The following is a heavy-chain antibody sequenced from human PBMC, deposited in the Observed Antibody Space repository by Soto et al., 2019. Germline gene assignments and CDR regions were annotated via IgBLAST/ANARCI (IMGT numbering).Heavy chain of an antibody. Sequence: QLLESGGGLVQPGGSLRLSCAASGFTFNNYAMSWVRQAPGEGLEWVSAISNVDHSTYYADSVKGRFTISRDNSKNTLCLLMNCLSVEDSAIYYCAKCQGSTFYPLDYWGQGTLVTVAS. V-gene: IGHV3-23*01. D-gene: IGHD3-10*01. CDR3: AKCQGSTFYPLDY. J-gene: IGHJ4*02. CDR2: ISNVDHST. CDR1: GFTFNNYA.